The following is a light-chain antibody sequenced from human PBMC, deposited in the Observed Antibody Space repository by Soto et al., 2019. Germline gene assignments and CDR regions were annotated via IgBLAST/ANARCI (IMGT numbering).Light chain of an antibody. CDR1: QSVSSSY. CDR3: QQYGSSPSWT. J-gene: IGKJ1*01. Sequence: EILLTQPPCTLTLSPGERATLSCRASQSVSSSYLAWYQQKPGQAPRLLIYGASSRATGIPDRFSGSGSGTDFTLTISRLEPEDFAVYYCQQYGSSPSWTFGQGTKVDIK. V-gene: IGKV3-20*01. CDR2: GAS.